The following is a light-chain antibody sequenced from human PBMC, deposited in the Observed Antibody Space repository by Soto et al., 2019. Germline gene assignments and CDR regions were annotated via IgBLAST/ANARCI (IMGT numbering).Light chain of an antibody. V-gene: IGKV3-11*01. CDR2: DSS. CDR1: QSVSGY. J-gene: IGKJ4*01. CDR3: HHRSNWPT. Sequence: ELVLTQSPASLFLSPGERATLSCRASQSVSGYLAWYQQKPGQAPRLLIYDSSNRATGIPARFTGSGSGTHFTLTISSLEPEDSGVYYCHHRSNWPTFGGGTKVEIK.